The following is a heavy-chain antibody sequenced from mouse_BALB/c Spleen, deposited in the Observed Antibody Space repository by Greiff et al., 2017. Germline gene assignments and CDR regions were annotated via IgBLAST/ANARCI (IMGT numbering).Heavy chain of an antibody. CDR3: ARGLRGYDAMDY. CDR2: ISSGGST. Sequence: DVKLVESGGGLVQPGGSLKLSCAASGFTFSSYAMSWVRQTPEKRLEWVASISSGGSTYYPDSVKGRFTISRDNARNILYLQMSSLRSEDTAMYYCARGLRGYDAMDYWGQGTSVTVSS. CDR1: GFTFSSYA. D-gene: IGHD3-1*01. J-gene: IGHJ4*01. V-gene: IGHV5-6-5*01.